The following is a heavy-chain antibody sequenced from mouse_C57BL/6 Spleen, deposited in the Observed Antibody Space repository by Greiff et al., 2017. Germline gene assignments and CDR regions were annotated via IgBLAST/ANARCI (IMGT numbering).Heavy chain of an antibody. D-gene: IGHD1-1*01. Sequence: EVQRVESGGGLVKPGGSLKLSCAASGFTFSSYTMSWVRQTPEKRLEWVATISGGGGNTYYPDSVKGRFTISRDNAKNTLYLQMSSLRSEDTALYYCARHPYYYGSRYFDVWGTGTTVTVSS. CDR2: ISGGGGNT. J-gene: IGHJ1*03. CDR1: GFTFSSYT. V-gene: IGHV5-9*01. CDR3: ARHPYYYGSRYFDV.